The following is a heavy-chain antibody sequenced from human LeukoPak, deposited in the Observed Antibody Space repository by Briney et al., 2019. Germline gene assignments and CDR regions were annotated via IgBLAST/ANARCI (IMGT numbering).Heavy chain of an antibody. CDR1: GFTFSSYG. D-gene: IGHD3-16*02. Sequence: GGSLRLSCAASGFTFSSYGMHWVRQAPGKGLEWVAVISYDGSNKYYADSVKGRFTISRDNSKNTLYLQMNSLRAEDTAVYYCAKSGGVSPFRYYYYMDVWGKGTTVTISS. CDR2: ISYDGSNK. CDR3: AKSGGVSPFRYYYYMDV. V-gene: IGHV3-30*18. J-gene: IGHJ6*03.